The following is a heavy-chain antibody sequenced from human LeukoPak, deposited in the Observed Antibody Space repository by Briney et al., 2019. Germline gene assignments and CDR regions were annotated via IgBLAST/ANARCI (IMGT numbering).Heavy chain of an antibody. CDR1: GFTFGDYA. J-gene: IGHJ4*02. D-gene: IGHD3-22*01. CDR2: IRSKAYGGTT. Sequence: GGSLRLSCTASGFTFGDYAMSWVRQAPGKGREWVGFIRSKAYGGTTEYAASVKGRFTISRDDSKSIAYLQMNSLKTEDTAVYYCTRDTYYYDSSIPGYWGQGTLVTVSS. V-gene: IGHV3-49*04. CDR3: TRDTYYYDSSIPGY.